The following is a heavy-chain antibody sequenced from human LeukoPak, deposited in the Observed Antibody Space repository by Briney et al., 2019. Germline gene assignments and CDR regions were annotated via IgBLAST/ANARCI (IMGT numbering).Heavy chain of an antibody. Sequence: GGSLRLSCAASEFTFSSYSMNWVRQAPGKGLEWVSSISSSSDYIYYADSVKGRFTISRDNAKNSLYLQMNSLRAEDTAVYYCAKTMGAIDHDYWGQGTLVTVSS. CDR1: EFTFSSYS. CDR3: AKTMGAIDHDY. D-gene: IGHD1-26*01. V-gene: IGHV3-21*04. CDR2: ISSSSDYI. J-gene: IGHJ4*02.